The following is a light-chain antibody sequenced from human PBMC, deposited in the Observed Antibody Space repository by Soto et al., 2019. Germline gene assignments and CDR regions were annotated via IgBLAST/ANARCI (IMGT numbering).Light chain of an antibody. CDR1: SYNVGNNY. J-gene: IGLJ2*01. Sequence: QSVLTQSPSVSAAPGQKVTISCSGTSYNVGNNYESWYQQLPGTTPKLLIYDNNKQPSVIPDRFSGSKSGTAGTLDITGLQTGDEADYYCAKWDGSLPGEVFGGGTKLTVL. CDR3: AKWDGSLPGEV. CDR2: DNN. V-gene: IGLV1-51*01.